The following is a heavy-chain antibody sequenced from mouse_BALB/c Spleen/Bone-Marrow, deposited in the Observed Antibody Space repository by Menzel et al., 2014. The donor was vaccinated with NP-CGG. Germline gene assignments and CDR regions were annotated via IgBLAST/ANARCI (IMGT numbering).Heavy chain of an antibody. J-gene: IGHJ2*01. D-gene: IGHD4-1*01. CDR3: TRGRTWDFDY. V-gene: IGHV1S81*02. CDR1: GYTFTSYY. CDR2: INPSNGGT. Sequence: QVQLQQSGAELVKPGASVKLSCKASGYTFTSYYMYWVKQRPGQGLEWIGEINPSNGGTNFNEKFKSRATLTVDKSSSTAYMHLSSLTSEDSAVYYCTRGRTWDFDYWGQGTTLTVSS.